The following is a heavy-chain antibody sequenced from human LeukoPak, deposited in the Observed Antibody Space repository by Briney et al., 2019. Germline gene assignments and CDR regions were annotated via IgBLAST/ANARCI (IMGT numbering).Heavy chain of an antibody. CDR2: ISYDGSNK. V-gene: IGHV3-30-3*01. CDR1: GFTFSSYA. Sequence: GGSLRLSCAASGFTFSSYAMHWVRQAPGKGLEWVAVISYDGSNKYYADSVKSRFTISRDNSKNTLYLQMNSLRAEDTAVYYCARVATMDFDYWGQGTLVTVSS. CDR3: ARVATMDFDY. D-gene: IGHD5-12*01. J-gene: IGHJ4*02.